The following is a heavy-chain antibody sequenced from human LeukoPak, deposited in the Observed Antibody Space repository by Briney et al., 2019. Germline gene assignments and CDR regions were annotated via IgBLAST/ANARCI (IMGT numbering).Heavy chain of an antibody. CDR3: ARENDYTGEDYFDY. D-gene: IGHD4-11*01. Sequence: SETLSLTCTVSGGSISSYYWSWIRQPPGKGLEWIGYIYYSGSTNYNPSLKSRVTISVDTSKNQFSLKLSSVTTADTAVYYCARENDYTGEDYFDYWGQGTLVTASS. J-gene: IGHJ4*02. CDR2: IYYSGST. V-gene: IGHV4-59*01. CDR1: GGSISSYY.